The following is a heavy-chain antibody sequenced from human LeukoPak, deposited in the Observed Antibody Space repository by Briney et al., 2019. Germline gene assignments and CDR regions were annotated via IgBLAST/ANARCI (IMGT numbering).Heavy chain of an antibody. Sequence: GGSLRLSCAASGFTVITDDMTWVRQAPGKGLEWVSVLYSDGNTKYADSVQGRFTISRDNSKNTLYLEMNSLSPDGTAVYYCARGVEPLAANTLAYWGQGTLVTVSS. D-gene: IGHD1-14*01. V-gene: IGHV3-53*01. J-gene: IGHJ4*02. CDR1: GFTVITDD. CDR3: ARGVEPLAANTLAY. CDR2: LYSDGNT.